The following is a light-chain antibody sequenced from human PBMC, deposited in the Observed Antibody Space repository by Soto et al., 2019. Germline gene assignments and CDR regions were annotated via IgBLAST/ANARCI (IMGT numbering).Light chain of an antibody. CDR3: QHYNSYSEA. Sequence: DIQMTQCRSTGSASVSDKVTITCRDSQSIRSLLAWYPQKPGKAPKLLIYDASSLESGVPSRFSGSGSGTEFSLTIRSLQPDDFATDYCQHYNSYSEAFGQGTKVDIK. J-gene: IGKJ1*01. CDR2: DAS. V-gene: IGKV1-5*01. CDR1: QSIRSL.